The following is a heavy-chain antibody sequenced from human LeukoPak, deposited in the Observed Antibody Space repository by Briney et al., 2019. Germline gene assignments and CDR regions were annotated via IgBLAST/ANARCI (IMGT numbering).Heavy chain of an antibody. Sequence: GGSLRLSCAASGFTFDDYGMSWVRQAPGKGLEWVSGINWNGGSTGYADSVKSRFTISRDNAKNSLYPQMNSLRAEDTALYYCARNSTRYYDFWSGYPALLLRGFDIWGQGTMVTVSS. V-gene: IGHV3-20*04. CDR2: INWNGGST. CDR3: ARNSTRYYDFWSGYPALLLRGFDI. D-gene: IGHD3-3*01. J-gene: IGHJ3*02. CDR1: GFTFDDYG.